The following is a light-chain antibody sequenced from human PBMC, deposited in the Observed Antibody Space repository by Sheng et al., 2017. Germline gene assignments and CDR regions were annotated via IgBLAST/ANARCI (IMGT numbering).Light chain of an antibody. Sequence: DIQMTQSPSSLSASLGDRLTITCQANRHINDDLNWYQQSPGKAPKLLIYDATNLETGVPSRFSGSGYGTHFTLTISSLRAEDVATYYCQQYDNLPVTFGPGTRSGYQT. V-gene: IGKV1-33*01. CDR1: RHINDD. CDR3: QQYDNLPVT. J-gene: IGKJ3*01. CDR2: DAT.